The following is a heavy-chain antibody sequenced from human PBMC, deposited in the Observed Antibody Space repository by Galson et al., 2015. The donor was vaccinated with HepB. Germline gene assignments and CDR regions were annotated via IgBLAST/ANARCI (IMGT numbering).Heavy chain of an antibody. CDR3: AAKKGGSGSYYSRRALHYYYYYMDV. CDR2: IIPIFGTA. Sequence: SVKVSCKASGGTFSSYAISWVRQAPGQGLEWMGGIIPIFGTANYAQKFQGRVTITADESTSTAYMELSSLRSEDTAVYYCAAKKGGSGSYYSRRALHYYYYYMDVWGKGTTVTVSS. D-gene: IGHD3-10*01. CDR1: GGTFSSYA. J-gene: IGHJ6*03. V-gene: IGHV1-69*13.